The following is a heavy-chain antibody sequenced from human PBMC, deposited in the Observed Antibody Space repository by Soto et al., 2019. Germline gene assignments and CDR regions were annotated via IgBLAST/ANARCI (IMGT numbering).Heavy chain of an antibody. CDR2: IIPMLTVT. V-gene: IGHV1-69*02. Sequence: QVHLIQSGAEVKKPGSSVKVSCKAAGGTFNTYTLFWVRQAPGHGLEWMGRIIPMLTVTNSAQKFQGRLTLTADKSPGTGFMELTSLRSDDTAVYYCSIGSWSAETFDVWGQGTMVTVSS. J-gene: IGHJ3*01. CDR3: SIGSWSAETFDV. D-gene: IGHD2-2*01. CDR1: GGTFNTYT.